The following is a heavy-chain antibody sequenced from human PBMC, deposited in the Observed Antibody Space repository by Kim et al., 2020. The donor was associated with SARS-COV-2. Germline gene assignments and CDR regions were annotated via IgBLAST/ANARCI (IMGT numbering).Heavy chain of an antibody. CDR3: ARLVKRRTGVVAATGWDDY. V-gene: IGHV4-34*01. J-gene: IGHJ4*02. D-gene: IGHD2-15*01. Sequence: SETLSLTCAVYGGSFSGYYWSWIRQPPGKGLEWIGEINHSGSTNYNPSLKSRVTISVDTSKNQFSLKLSSVTAADTAVYYCARLVKRRTGVVAATGWDDYWGQGTLVTVSS. CDR2: INHSGST. CDR1: GGSFSGYY.